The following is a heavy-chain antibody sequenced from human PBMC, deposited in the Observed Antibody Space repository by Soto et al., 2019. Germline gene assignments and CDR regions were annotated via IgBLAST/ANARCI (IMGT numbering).Heavy chain of an antibody. CDR1: GFTFGTYA. D-gene: IGHD4-4*01. V-gene: IGHV3-23*01. CDR2: ISGSGGNS. Sequence: EVQVSESGGGLVQPGGSLRLSCAASGFTFGTYAMTWVRQAPGKGLEWVSLISGSGGNSYYGDSVKGRFTISRDNSKNTLYLQMNSLRADDTAVYYCARDPGNYASYFDYWGQGTLVTVSS. J-gene: IGHJ4*02. CDR3: ARDPGNYASYFDY.